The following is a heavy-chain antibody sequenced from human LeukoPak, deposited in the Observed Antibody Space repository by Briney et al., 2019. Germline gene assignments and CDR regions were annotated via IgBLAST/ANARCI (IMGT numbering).Heavy chain of an antibody. CDR2: INPSGGST. D-gene: IGHD3-10*01. Sequence: ASVKVSCKASGYTSTSYYMHWVRQAPGQGLEWMGIINPSGGSTSYAQKFQGRVTMTRDTSTSTVYMELSSLRSEDTAVYYCARDRYYGSGSYKWYFDLWGRGTLVTVSS. V-gene: IGHV1-46*01. CDR1: GYTSTSYY. CDR3: ARDRYYGSGSYKWYFDL. J-gene: IGHJ2*01.